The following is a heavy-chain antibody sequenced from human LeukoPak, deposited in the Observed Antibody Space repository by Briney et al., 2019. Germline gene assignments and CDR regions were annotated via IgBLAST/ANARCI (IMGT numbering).Heavy chain of an antibody. Sequence: ASVKVSCKASGYTFTGYYMHWVRQAPGQGLEWMGWINPNSGGTDYAQNFQGRVTLTRDTSITTAYMELSSLRSEDTAVYYCARGLPTDYSSWGQGTLVTVSS. CDR3: ARGLPTDYSS. CDR2: INPNSGGT. V-gene: IGHV1-2*02. CDR1: GYTFTGYY. D-gene: IGHD4-11*01. J-gene: IGHJ4*02.